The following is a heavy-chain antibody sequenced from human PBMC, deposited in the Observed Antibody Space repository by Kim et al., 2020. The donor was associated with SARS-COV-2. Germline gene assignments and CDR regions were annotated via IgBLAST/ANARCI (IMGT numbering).Heavy chain of an antibody. CDR1: SGSISSYY. CDR3: ARHTNRWLLDYYDY. J-gene: IGHJ4*02. Sequence: SETLSLTCTVSSGSISSYYWSWIRQPPGKGLEWIAYISYSGSTNYNPSLKSRVTISADTSKNQFSLKLSSVTATDTAVYYCARHTNRWLLDYYDYWGQGTLVTVSS. CDR2: ISYSGST. D-gene: IGHD6-19*01. V-gene: IGHV4-59*08.